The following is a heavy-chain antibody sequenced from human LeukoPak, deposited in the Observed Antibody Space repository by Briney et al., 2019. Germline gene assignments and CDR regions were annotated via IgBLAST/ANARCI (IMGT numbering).Heavy chain of an antibody. CDR2: IQRTSEGGTT. CDR3: TTDWFFY. J-gene: IGHJ4*02. Sequence: GGSLRLSCAASGFTVSSNYMSWVRQAPGKGLEWVGRIQRTSEGGTTDYAALVKGRFTISRDDSKNTLFLQMSSLKIEDTAVYYCTTDWFFYWGQGTLVTVSS. CDR1: GFTVSSNY. D-gene: IGHD3-10*01. V-gene: IGHV3-15*01.